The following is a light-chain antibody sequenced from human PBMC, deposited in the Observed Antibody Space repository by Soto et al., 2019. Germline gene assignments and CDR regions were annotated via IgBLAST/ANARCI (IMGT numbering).Light chain of an antibody. CDR1: SSDVGGYNY. Sequence: QSALTQPASVSGCPGQSIPISCTGTSSDVGGYNYVSWYQQHPGKAPKLMIYEVSNRPSGVSNRFSGSKSGNTASLTISGLQAEDEADYYCSSYTSSSTLAFGGGTKLTVL. CDR2: EVS. CDR3: SSYTSSSTLA. J-gene: IGLJ2*01. V-gene: IGLV2-14*01.